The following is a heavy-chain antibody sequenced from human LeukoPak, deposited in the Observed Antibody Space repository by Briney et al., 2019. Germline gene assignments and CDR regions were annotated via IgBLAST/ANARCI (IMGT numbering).Heavy chain of an antibody. CDR3: VTEPGYCTGGRCYGGWFDP. Sequence: SETLSLTCAVYGVSFSGYYWSWIRQAPGKGLEWIGEINHSGNTNYNPSLKSRVTISVDTSKNQFSLKLSSVTAADTAVYYCVTEPGYCTGGRCYGGWFDPWGQGTLVTVSS. D-gene: IGHD2-15*01. J-gene: IGHJ5*02. CDR1: GVSFSGYY. V-gene: IGHV4-34*01. CDR2: INHSGNT.